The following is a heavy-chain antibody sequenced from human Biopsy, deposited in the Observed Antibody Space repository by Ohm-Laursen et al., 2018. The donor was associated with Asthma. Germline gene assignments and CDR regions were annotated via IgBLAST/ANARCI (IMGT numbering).Heavy chain of an antibody. V-gene: IGHV1-69*06. Sequence: GASVKVSCKVSGGTFGNYAISWVRQAPGLGLEWMGGISPVFGSTNIAQKFQGRVTISADIFTKTAYLEVSSLRSDDTAVYYCASPSSSREILYYYNMDIWGQGTTVTV. CDR2: ISPVFGST. J-gene: IGHJ6*02. CDR3: ASPSSSREILYYYNMDI. CDR1: GGTFGNYA. D-gene: IGHD6-13*01.